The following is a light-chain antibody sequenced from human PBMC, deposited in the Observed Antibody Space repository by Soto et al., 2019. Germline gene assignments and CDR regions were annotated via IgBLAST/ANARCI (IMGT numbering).Light chain of an antibody. CDR2: GAS. CDR1: QSVSSSY. V-gene: IGKV3-20*01. Sequence: EIVLTQSPGTLSLSPGERATLSCRASQSVSSSYLAWYQQKHGQAPRLLIYGASISATGIPDRFSGSGSGTAFSLTISRLEPEDFAVYYCQQYGSSPTYTFGQGTKLEIK. J-gene: IGKJ2*01. CDR3: QQYGSSPTYT.